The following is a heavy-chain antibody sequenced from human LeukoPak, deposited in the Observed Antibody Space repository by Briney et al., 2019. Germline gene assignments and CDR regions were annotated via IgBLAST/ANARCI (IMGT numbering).Heavy chain of an antibody. Sequence: GASLRLSCAASGFTFSSYAMSWVRQAPGKGLEWVSAISGSGGSTYYADSVKGRFTISRDNSKNTLYLQMNSLRAEDTAVYYCAKDPLFQDTTGYWGQGTLVTVSS. J-gene: IGHJ4*02. D-gene: IGHD4-17*01. V-gene: IGHV3-23*01. CDR1: GFTFSSYA. CDR3: AKDPLFQDTTGY. CDR2: ISGSGGST.